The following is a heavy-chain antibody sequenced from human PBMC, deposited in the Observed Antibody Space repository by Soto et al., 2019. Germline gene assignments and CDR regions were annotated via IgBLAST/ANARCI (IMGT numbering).Heavy chain of an antibody. D-gene: IGHD6-19*01. CDR1: GFDFDDYG. CDR2: INWSGTIT. Sequence: PGGSLRLSCAASGFDFDDYGMSWVRQRPGKGLEWVSGINWSGTITVYADSVRGRFAISRDNAKNSLYLELNSLRAEDTALYYCAIGGEKSSPFGPWGQGTQVTVSS. V-gene: IGHV3-20*04. J-gene: IGHJ5*02. CDR3: AIGGEKSSPFGP.